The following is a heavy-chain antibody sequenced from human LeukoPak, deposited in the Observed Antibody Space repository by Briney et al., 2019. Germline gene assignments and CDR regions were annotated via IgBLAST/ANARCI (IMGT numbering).Heavy chain of an antibody. V-gene: IGHV4-59*01. J-gene: IGHJ5*02. D-gene: IGHD2-2*01. Sequence: PSETLSLTCTVSGGSISSYYWSWIRQPPGKGLEWIGYIYYSGSTNYNPSLKSRVTISVDTSKNQFSLKLSSVTAADTAVYYCARALGGYCSSTSCVLPRPHFDPWGQGTLVTVSS. CDR1: GGSISSYY. CDR3: ARALGGYCSSTSCVLPRPHFDP. CDR2: IYYSGST.